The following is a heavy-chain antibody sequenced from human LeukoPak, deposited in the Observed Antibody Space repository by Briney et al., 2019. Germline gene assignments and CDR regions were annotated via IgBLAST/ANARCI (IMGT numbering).Heavy chain of an antibody. D-gene: IGHD6-13*01. CDR2: IVPIFGIA. CDR1: GGTFSSYA. CDR3: ARMEQQLVRDNWFDP. V-gene: IGHV1-69*04. Sequence: SVKVSCKASGGTFSSYAISWVRQAPGQGLEWVGRIVPIFGIANYAQKFQGRVTITADKSTSTAYMELSSLRSEDTAVYYCARMEQQLVRDNWFDPWGQGTLVTVSS. J-gene: IGHJ5*02.